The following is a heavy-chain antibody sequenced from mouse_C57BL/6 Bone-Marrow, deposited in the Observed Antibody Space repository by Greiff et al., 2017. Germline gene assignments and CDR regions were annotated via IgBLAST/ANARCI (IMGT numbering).Heavy chain of an antibody. CDR1: GYTFTSYG. CDR2: IYPRSGNT. V-gene: IGHV1-81*01. CDR3: ARNGNYAYGYFDV. J-gene: IGHJ1*03. D-gene: IGHD2-1*01. Sequence: QVQLQQSGAELARPGASVKLSCKASGYTFTSYGISWVKQRPGQGLEWIGEIYPRSGNTYYNEKFKGKATLTADKTSSTAYMELRSLTSEDSAVYFCARNGNYAYGYFDVWGTGTTVTVSA.